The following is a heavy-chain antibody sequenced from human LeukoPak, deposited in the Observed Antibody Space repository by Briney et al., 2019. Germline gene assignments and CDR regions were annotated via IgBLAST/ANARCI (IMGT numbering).Heavy chain of an antibody. Sequence: SETLSLTCTVSGGSISSYYWGWIRQPPGKGLEWIGYIYYSGSTNYNPSLKSRVTISVDTSKNQFSLKLSSVTAADTAVYYCARATWYYYYYYMDVWGKGTTVTVSS. CDR1: GGSISSYY. CDR2: IYYSGST. V-gene: IGHV4-59*01. CDR3: ARATWYYYYYYMDV. J-gene: IGHJ6*03.